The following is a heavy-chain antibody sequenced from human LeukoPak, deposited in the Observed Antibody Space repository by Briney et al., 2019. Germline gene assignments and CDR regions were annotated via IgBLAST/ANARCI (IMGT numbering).Heavy chain of an antibody. CDR1: GGSFSGYY. Sequence: MPSETLSLTCAVYGGSFSGYYWSWIRQPPGKGLEWIGEINHSGSTNYNPSLKSRVTISVDTSKNQFSLKLSSVTAADTAVYYCARDTNYYFDYWGQGTLVTVSS. CDR2: INHSGST. V-gene: IGHV4-34*01. CDR3: ARDTNYYFDY. J-gene: IGHJ4*02.